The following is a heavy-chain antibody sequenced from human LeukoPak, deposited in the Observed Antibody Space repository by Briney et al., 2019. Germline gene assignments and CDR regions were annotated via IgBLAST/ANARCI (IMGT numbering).Heavy chain of an antibody. CDR3: ARVVGYYASGALHYGMDV. CDR2: IIPIFGLG. Sequence: GASVKVSCKASGGTFSSYGFSWVRQPPGQGLEWMGRIIPIFGLGNYAQKFQGRVTITADESPSTGYGELRSSVSEDTAVYYCARVVGYYASGALHYGMDVWGQRTMVTVSS. J-gene: IGHJ6*02. D-gene: IGHD3-10*01. V-gene: IGHV1-69*13. CDR1: GGTFSSYG.